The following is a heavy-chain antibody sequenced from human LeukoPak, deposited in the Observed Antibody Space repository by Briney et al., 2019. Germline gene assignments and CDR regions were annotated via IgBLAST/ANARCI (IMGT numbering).Heavy chain of an antibody. D-gene: IGHD3-22*01. Sequence: GASVKVSCKASGYTFTSYGISWVRQAPGQGLEWMGWISAYNGNTNYAQKLQGRVTMTTDTSTSTAYMELRSLRSDDTAVYYCATQIGITMIRGNYFDYWGQGTLVTVSS. CDR3: ATQIGITMIRGNYFDY. J-gene: IGHJ4*02. CDR2: ISAYNGNT. V-gene: IGHV1-18*01. CDR1: GYTFTSYG.